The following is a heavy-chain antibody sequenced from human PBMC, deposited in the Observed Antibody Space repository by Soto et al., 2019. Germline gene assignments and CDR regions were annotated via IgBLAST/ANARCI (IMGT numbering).Heavy chain of an antibody. D-gene: IGHD3-22*01. J-gene: IGHJ5*02. Sequence: LSLTCTVSGGSVSSGSYYWSWIRQPPGKGLEWIGYIYYSGSTNYNPSLKSRVTISVDTSKNQFSLKLSSVTAADTAVYYCARDKRGYYDSSGYYENWFDPWGQGTLVTVSS. CDR2: IYYSGST. V-gene: IGHV4-61*01. CDR3: ARDKRGYYDSSGYYENWFDP. CDR1: GGSVSSGSYY.